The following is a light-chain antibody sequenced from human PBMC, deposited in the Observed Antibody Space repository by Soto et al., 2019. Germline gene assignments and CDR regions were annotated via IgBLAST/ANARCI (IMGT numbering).Light chain of an antibody. V-gene: IGKV1-39*01. CDR1: QSISNF. J-gene: IGKJ4*01. Sequence: QMTQSPSSLSAALGDRVTITCRSSQSISNFLNWVQHKPGNAPKVLISAASTLQSGVPPRFSGSESRTDFTLTISSLQHEDSASYYCQQYYNSVLTFGGGTNVDIK. CDR2: AAS. CDR3: QQYYNSVLT.